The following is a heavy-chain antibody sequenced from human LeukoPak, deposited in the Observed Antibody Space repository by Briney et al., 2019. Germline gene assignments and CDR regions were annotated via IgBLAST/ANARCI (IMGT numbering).Heavy chain of an antibody. D-gene: IGHD5-24*01. CDR1: GFTFSSYG. Sequence: PGGSLRLSCAASGFTFSSYGMHWVRQAPGKGLEWVAVISYDGSNKYYADSVKGRFTISRDNSKNTLYLQMNSLRAEDTAVYYCAKASQRWLQLNEATYYYYYMDVWGKGTTVTVSS. V-gene: IGHV3-30*18. J-gene: IGHJ6*03. CDR3: AKASQRWLQLNEATYYYYYMDV. CDR2: ISYDGSNK.